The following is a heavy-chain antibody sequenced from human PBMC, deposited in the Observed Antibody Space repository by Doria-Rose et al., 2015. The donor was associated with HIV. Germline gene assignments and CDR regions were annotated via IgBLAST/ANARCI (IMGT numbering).Heavy chain of an antibody. Sequence: QVQLQQWGAGLLKPSETLSLTCAVYGASFSGFYWTWIRQPPGKGLEWIGEINHRGSTNYSPSLKSRVTISVDTSKNQFSLNLSSVTAADTAVYYCARGATGTLRHWGQGTLVTVSS. CDR1: GASFSGFY. V-gene: IGHV4-34*01. CDR3: ARGATGTLRH. CDR2: INHRGST. J-gene: IGHJ4*02. D-gene: IGHD1-1*01.